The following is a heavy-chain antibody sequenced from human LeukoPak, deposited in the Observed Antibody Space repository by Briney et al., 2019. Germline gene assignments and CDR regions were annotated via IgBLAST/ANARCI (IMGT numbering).Heavy chain of an antibody. V-gene: IGHV3-23*01. CDR3: AKDPYYDGPSVYFDY. J-gene: IGHJ4*02. CDR2: ISGSGGST. Sequence: GGSLRLSCAASGFTFDDYAMHWVRQAPGKGLEWVSAISGSGGSTYYADSVKGRFTISRDNSKNTLYLQMNSLRAEDTAVYYCAKDPYYDGPSVYFDYWGQGTLVTVSS. CDR1: GFTFDDYA. D-gene: IGHD3-10*01.